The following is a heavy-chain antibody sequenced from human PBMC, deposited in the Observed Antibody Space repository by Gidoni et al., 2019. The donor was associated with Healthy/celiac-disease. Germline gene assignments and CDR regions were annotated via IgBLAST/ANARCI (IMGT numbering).Heavy chain of an antibody. V-gene: IGHV3-15*07. CDR3: TPDGEVVVVAATAS. J-gene: IGHJ5*02. Sequence: GGSLRLSCAASGFTFSNAWMNWVRQAPGKGLEWVGRIKRKTDGGTTDYAAPVKGRFTISRGDSKNTLYLQMNSLETEDTAVYYCTPDGEVVVVAATASWGQGTLVTVSS. CDR2: IKRKTDGGTT. D-gene: IGHD2-15*01. CDR1: GFTFSNAW.